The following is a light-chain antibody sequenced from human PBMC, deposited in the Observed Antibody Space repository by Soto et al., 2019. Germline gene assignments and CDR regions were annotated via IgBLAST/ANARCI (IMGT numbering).Light chain of an antibody. J-gene: IGKJ2*01. CDR2: AAS. V-gene: IGKV3-20*01. Sequence: EIVLTQSPGTLSLSPGERATLSCRASQYLSSSYLVWYQQKPGQAPRLLIYAASSRATGIPDRFGGSGSATEYTLTISRLEPEDFAVYYCQQQGTFGQGTKLEIK. CDR1: QYLSSSY. CDR3: QQQGT.